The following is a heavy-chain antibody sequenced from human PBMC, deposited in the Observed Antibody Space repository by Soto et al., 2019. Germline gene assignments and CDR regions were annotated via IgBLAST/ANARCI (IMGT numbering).Heavy chain of an antibody. V-gene: IGHV3-23*01. CDR1: GFTFSSYA. D-gene: IGHD2-15*01. Sequence: GGSLRLSCAASGFTFSSYAMSWVRQAPGKGLEWVSAISGSGGSTYYADSGKGRFTISRDNSKNTLYLQMNGLRAEDTAVYYCAANDFHGIDCSGGSCYGDYYYYMDVWGKGTTVTVSS. CDR3: AANDFHGIDCSGGSCYGDYYYYMDV. J-gene: IGHJ6*03. CDR2: ISGSGGST.